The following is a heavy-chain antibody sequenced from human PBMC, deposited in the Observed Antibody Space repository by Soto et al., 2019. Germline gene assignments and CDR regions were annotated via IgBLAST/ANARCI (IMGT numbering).Heavy chain of an antibody. Sequence: QVQLHQWGARLLKPSETLSLTCAVYGGSFSGYSFSWIRQPPGKGLEWIGEINHSGSTNYNPSLKSRVTITIDTSKNHFSLKLSSVTAADTAVYYCATKEGHSWSFDYWGQGTLVTVSS. CDR3: ATKEGHSWSFDY. J-gene: IGHJ4*02. CDR1: GGSFSGYS. V-gene: IGHV4-34*01. CDR2: INHSGST. D-gene: IGHD6-13*01.